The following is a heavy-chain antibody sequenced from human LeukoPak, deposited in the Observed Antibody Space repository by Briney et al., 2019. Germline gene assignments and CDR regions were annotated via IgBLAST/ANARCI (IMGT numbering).Heavy chain of an antibody. V-gene: IGHV3-23*01. D-gene: IGHD7-27*01. J-gene: IGHJ4*02. CDR1: GFTFINTW. Sequence: GGSLRLSCAASGFTFINTWMSWVRQAPGKGLKWVSTITTGGPNTYYADSVKGRFTVSRDDSKNTLYLQMNSLRAEDTAVYYCAKDGGLWVSAHWGDSWGRGTLVTVSS. CDR3: AKDGGLWVSAHWGDS. CDR2: ITTGGPNT.